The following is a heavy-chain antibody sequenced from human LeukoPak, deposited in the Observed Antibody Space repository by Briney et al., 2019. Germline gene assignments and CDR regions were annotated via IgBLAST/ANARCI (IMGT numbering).Heavy chain of an antibody. CDR1: GFTFNIYW. Sequence: PGGSLRLSCAASGFTFNIYWMRWVRQAPGKGLVWVSRINSDGSSTSYADSVKGRFTISRDNVKNTLYVQMNSLRAEDTGVYYCATSRYSGDYFDYWGQGTLVTVSS. CDR2: INSDGSST. D-gene: IGHD6-19*01. CDR3: ATSRYSGDYFDY. V-gene: IGHV3-74*01. J-gene: IGHJ4*02.